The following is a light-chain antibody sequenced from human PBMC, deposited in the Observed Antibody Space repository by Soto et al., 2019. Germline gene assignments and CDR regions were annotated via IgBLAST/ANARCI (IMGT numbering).Light chain of an antibody. CDR3: QQYNNWPLT. J-gene: IGKJ5*01. Sequence: EIVLTQSPATLSLSPGERATLSCRASRSVSSNLAWYQQKPGQAPRLLIYGASTRATGIPARFSGSGSGTEFTLTISSLQSEDFAVYYCQQYNNWPLTFGQGTRLEI. CDR1: RSVSSN. V-gene: IGKV3-15*01. CDR2: GAS.